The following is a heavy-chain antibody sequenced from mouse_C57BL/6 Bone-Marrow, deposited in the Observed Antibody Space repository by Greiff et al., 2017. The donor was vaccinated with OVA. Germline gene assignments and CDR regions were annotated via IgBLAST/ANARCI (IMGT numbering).Heavy chain of an antibody. D-gene: IGHD1-1*01. CDR3: ARATWGY. V-gene: IGHV1-26*01. CDR2: INPNNGGT. J-gene: IGHJ2*01. CDR1: GYTFTDYY. Sequence: EVQLQQSGPELVKPGASVKISCKASGYTFTDYYMNWVKQSHGKSLEWIGDINPNNGGTSYNQKFKGKATLTVDKSSSTAYMELRSLTSEDSAVYYCARATWGYWGQGTTLTVSS.